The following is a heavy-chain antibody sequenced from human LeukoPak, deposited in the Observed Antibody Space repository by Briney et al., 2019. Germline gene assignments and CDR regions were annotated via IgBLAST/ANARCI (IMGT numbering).Heavy chain of an antibody. J-gene: IGHJ4*02. D-gene: IGHD1-26*01. CDR3: ARDMRWSQKGDY. CDR2: ISSSSYI. Sequence: PGGSLRLSCAASGFTFSSYSMNWVRQAPGKGLEWVSSISSSSYIYYADSVKGRFTISRDNAKNSLYLQMNSLRAEDTAVYYCARDMRWSQKGDYWGQGTLVTVSS. V-gene: IGHV3-21*01. CDR1: GFTFSSYS.